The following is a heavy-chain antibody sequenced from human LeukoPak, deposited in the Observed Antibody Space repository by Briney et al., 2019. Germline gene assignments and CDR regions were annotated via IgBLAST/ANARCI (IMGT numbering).Heavy chain of an antibody. V-gene: IGHV4-59*12. J-gene: IGHJ5*02. CDR2: IYDSGRS. CDR1: GCSISSYY. Sequence: SETLSLTCTVSGCSISSYYCCWIRQPPAERLQGMGYIYDSGRSNYNPPLMNRGTISVDTSKHQFSLKLSSVTAADTAVYYCASHLIFGVVSGGRFDRWGQGTLVTVSS. CDR3: ASHLIFGVVSGGRFDR. D-gene: IGHD3-3*01.